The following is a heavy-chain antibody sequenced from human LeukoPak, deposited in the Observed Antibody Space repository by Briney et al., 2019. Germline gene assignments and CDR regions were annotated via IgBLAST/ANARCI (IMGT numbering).Heavy chain of an antibody. Sequence: GGSLRLYCAASGFTFSSYWMSWVRQAPGKELEWVANIKDDGRQKYYVDSVKGRFTISRDNAKNSLSLQMNSLRAEDTAVYYCARVTAVAGFDHWGQGTLVTVSS. V-gene: IGHV3-7*03. D-gene: IGHD6-19*01. CDR3: ARVTAVAGFDH. J-gene: IGHJ4*02. CDR1: GFTFSSYW. CDR2: IKDDGRQK.